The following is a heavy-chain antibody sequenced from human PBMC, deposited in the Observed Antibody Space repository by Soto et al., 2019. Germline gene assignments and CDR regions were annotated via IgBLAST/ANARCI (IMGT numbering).Heavy chain of an antibody. CDR1: GYSFTSYW. Sequence: GESLKISCKGSGYSFTSYWIGWVRQIPGKGLEWMGIIYPGDSDTRYSPSFQGQVTISADKSISTAYLQWSSLKASDTAMYYCARHMTDYYDSSGYYPYYYYGMDVWGQGTTVTVSS. CDR2: IYPGDSDT. V-gene: IGHV5-51*01. J-gene: IGHJ6*02. CDR3: ARHMTDYYDSSGYYPYYYYGMDV. D-gene: IGHD3-22*01.